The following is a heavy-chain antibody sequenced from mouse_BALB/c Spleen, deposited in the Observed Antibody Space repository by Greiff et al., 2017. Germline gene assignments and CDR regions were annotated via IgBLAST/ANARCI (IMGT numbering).Heavy chain of an antibody. CDR3: ARESPTRAMDY. D-gene: IGHD1-1*01. CDR2: IWAGGST. Sequence: VQRVESGPGLVAPSQSLSITCTVSGFSLTSYGVHWVRQPPGKGLEWLGVIWAGGSTNYNSALMSRLSISKDNSKSQVFLKMNSLQTDDTAMYYCARESPTRAMDYWGQGTSVTVSS. CDR1: GFSLTSYG. J-gene: IGHJ4*01. V-gene: IGHV2-9*02.